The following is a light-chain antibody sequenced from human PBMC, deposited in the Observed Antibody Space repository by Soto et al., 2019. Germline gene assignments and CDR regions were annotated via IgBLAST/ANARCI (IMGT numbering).Light chain of an antibody. J-gene: IGLJ3*02. CDR2: EVT. Sequence: QSVLTQPPSASGSPGQSVTISCTGTSSDVGGYNYVSWYQQYPGKAPKVIIYEVTKRPSGIPDRFSGSKSGNTASLTVSGLQAEDEADYYCSSYAGSNNLGVFGGGTKLTVL. CDR3: SSYAGSNNLGV. CDR1: SSDVGGYNY. V-gene: IGLV2-8*01.